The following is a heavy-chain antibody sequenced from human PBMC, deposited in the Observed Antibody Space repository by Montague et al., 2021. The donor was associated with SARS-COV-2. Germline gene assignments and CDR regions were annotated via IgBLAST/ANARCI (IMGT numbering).Heavy chain of an antibody. V-gene: IGHV4-61*01. CDR2: IYYSGGT. Sequence: SETLSLTCTVSGGSISSGSYYWSWIRQPPGKGLGWIGYIYYSGGTNYNPSLKSRVTISVDTSKNQFSLELGSVTAADTAMYYCARVGTRLNDYDGRGYFDSWGQGALVIVSS. D-gene: IGHD3-22*01. CDR3: ARVGTRLNDYDGRGYFDS. J-gene: IGHJ4*02. CDR1: GGSISSGSYY.